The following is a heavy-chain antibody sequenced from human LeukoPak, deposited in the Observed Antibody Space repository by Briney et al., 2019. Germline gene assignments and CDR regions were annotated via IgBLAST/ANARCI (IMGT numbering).Heavy chain of an antibody. CDR2: ISVYNGNT. Sequence: ASVKVSSKASGYTFTSYGISWVRPAPGQGLEWLGWISVYNGNTIYAQKLQGRVTMTTDTSTSTAYMELRSLRSADTAVYYCARGGEGRTDSYDIWGQGTMVTVSS. D-gene: IGHD1-26*01. CDR3: ARGGEGRTDSYDI. CDR1: GYTFTSYG. J-gene: IGHJ3*02. V-gene: IGHV1-18*01.